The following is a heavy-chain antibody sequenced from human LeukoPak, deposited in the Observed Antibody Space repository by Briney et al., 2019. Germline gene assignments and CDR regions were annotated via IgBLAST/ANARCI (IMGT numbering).Heavy chain of an antibody. CDR3: ARGGYSYDLSDY. D-gene: IGHD5-18*01. CDR1: GGSISSYY. J-gene: IGHJ4*02. Sequence: KASETLSLTCTVSGGSISSYYWSWIRQPPGKGLEWIGYIYYSGSTNYNPSLKSRVTISVDTSKNQFSLKLSSVTAADTAVYYCARGGYSYDLSDYWGQGTLVTVSS. V-gene: IGHV4-59*08. CDR2: IYYSGST.